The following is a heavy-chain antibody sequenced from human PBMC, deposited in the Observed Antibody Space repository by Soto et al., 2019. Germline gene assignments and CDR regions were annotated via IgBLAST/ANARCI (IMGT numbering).Heavy chain of an antibody. CDR1: GGTFSRHA. Sequence: QVQLVLSGAEVRNPGSSVKVSCKASGGTFSRHASSWVRQAPGQGLEGMGGIIPTFCTANHDQKFQGRVTIIADESTSTVYMELSILRSEDTDMYYCARGWGYDSNDYYYAYWGQGTLVIVSS. V-gene: IGHV1-69*01. J-gene: IGHJ4*02. CDR3: ARGWGYDSNDYYYAY. D-gene: IGHD3-22*01. CDR2: IIPTFCTA.